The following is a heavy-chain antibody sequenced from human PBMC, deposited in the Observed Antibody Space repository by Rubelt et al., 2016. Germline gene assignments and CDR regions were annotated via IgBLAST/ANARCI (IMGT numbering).Heavy chain of an antibody. D-gene: IGHD4-17*01. Sequence: EVQLLESGGGLVQPGGSLRLSCAASGFTFSSYAMSWVRQAPGKGLEWVSALSGSGGSTYYADSVKGLCTPSGDNSKNTLYLQMNSLRAEDTAVYYCAKVPIRTVTSTFDYWGQGTLVTVSS. V-gene: IGHV3-23*01. CDR2: LSGSGGST. CDR3: AKVPIRTVTSTFDY. J-gene: IGHJ4*02. CDR1: GFTFSSYA.